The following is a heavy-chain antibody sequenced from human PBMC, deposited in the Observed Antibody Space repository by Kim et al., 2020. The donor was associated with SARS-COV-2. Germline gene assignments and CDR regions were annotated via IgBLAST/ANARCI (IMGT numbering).Heavy chain of an antibody. Sequence: SETLSLTCTVSGGSISSSSYYWGWIRQPPGKGLEWIGSIYYSGSTYYNPSLKSRVTISVDTSKNQFSLKLSSVTAADTAVYYCARAVTGSFDYWGQGTLVTVSS. CDR2: IYYSGST. CDR3: ARAVTGSFDY. D-gene: IGHD1-20*01. J-gene: IGHJ4*02. V-gene: IGHV4-39*01. CDR1: GGSISSSSYY.